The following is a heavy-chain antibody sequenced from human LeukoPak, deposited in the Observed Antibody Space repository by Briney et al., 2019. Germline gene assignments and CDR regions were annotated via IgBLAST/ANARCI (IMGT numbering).Heavy chain of an antibody. D-gene: IGHD2-21*02. J-gene: IGHJ5*02. CDR2: ISSSGSTR. Sequence: GGSLRLSCAASGLTFSGFEMNWVRQAPGKGLEWVSYISSSGSTRYYADSVEGRFTVSRDNAKNSLYLQMNSLRAEDTAVYYCARDPVNCGGDCYQAWGQGTLVTVSS. CDR3: ARDPVNCGGDCYQA. CDR1: GLTFSGFE. V-gene: IGHV3-48*03.